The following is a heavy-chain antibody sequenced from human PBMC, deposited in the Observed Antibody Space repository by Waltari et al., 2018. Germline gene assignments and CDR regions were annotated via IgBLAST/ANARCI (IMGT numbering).Heavy chain of an antibody. CDR1: GSTFNTSW. CDR3: TTLARGESGDY. Sequence: EVQLVESGGGLVQPGGSRRPSCAASGSTFNTSWMKWIRQAPGKGLEWVANINPDGSQKFYVDSVKGRFTVSRDNAQNSLYLQMNNLRAEDTAVYYCTTLARGESGDYWGQGTLVTVSS. J-gene: IGHJ4*02. V-gene: IGHV3-7*01. D-gene: IGHD3-10*01. CDR2: INPDGSQK.